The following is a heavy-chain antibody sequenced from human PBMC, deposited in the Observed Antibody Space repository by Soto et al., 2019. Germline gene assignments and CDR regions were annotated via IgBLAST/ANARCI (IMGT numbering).Heavy chain of an antibody. Sequence: GGSLSLSCEASGFTFSNYAMTWVRQGPEKGLEWVSVMSGSGNSRNYADSVKGRFTISRDNSKNTLYLQMNGLRAEDTAIYYCATGTATVTSYYYYGMDIWGQGTTVTVSS. D-gene: IGHD4-17*01. V-gene: IGHV3-23*01. CDR2: MSGSGNSR. CDR1: GFTFSNYA. CDR3: ATGTATVTSYYYYGMDI. J-gene: IGHJ6*02.